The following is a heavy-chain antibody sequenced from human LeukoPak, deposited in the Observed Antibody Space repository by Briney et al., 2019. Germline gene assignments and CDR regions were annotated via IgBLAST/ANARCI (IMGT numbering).Heavy chain of an antibody. CDR2: ISGSGGST. D-gene: IGHD1-26*01. Sequence: GGSLRLPCAASGFTFSSYAMSWVRQAPGKGLEWVSAISGSGGSTYYADSVKGRFTISRDNSKNTLYLQMNSLRAEDTAVYYCAKDTRALLRLGYFDCWGQGTLVTVSS. CDR1: GFTFSSYA. CDR3: AKDTRALLRLGYFDC. J-gene: IGHJ4*02. V-gene: IGHV3-23*01.